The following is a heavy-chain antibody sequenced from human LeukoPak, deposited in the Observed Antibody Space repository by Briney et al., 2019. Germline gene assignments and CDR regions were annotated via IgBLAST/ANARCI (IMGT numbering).Heavy chain of an antibody. J-gene: IGHJ5*02. CDR3: ATDWTLRGVPTFFDP. CDR1: GFTITNHV. Sequence: GGSLRLSCEASGFTITNHVMTWVRQAPGKGPEWVASESGSGHNTYYSESVRGRFAISRDNSKNTLFLQMNSLRVEGTAVYYCATDWTLRGVPTFFDPWGQGTVVSVSS. CDR2: ESGSGHNT. V-gene: IGHV3-23*01. D-gene: IGHD3-10*01.